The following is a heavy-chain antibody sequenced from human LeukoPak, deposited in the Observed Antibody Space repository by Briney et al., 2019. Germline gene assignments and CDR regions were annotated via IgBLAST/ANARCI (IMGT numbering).Heavy chain of an antibody. V-gene: IGHV3-23*01. CDR1: GFTFSRSA. J-gene: IGHJ4*02. D-gene: IGHD6-13*01. CDR2: ISSSGNT. Sequence: GGSLRLPCAASGFTFSRSAMTWVRHTPGKGLDWVSSISSSGNTYYADSVKGRFTISRDNSKNMLYLQMNSLRAEDTAVYYCVKGRISEDGLDFWGQGTLVTVSS. CDR3: VKGRISEDGLDF.